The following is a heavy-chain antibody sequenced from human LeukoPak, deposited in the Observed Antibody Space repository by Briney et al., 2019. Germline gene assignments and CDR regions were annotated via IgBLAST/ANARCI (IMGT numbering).Heavy chain of an antibody. Sequence: AGGSLRLSCVASGFTFSDYYINWIRQAPGMGLEWIAYLSSGGSMIYYADSVKGRFAISRDNAKNSVYLQMNRLRAEDTALYYCATTERTVLLWFGHDAFDIWGQGTMVTVSS. CDR3: ATTERTVLLWFGHDAFDI. CDR1: GFTFSDYY. V-gene: IGHV3-11*01. J-gene: IGHJ3*02. D-gene: IGHD3-10*01. CDR2: LSSGGSMI.